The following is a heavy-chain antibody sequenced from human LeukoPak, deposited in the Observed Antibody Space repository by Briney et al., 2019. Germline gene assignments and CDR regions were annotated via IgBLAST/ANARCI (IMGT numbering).Heavy chain of an antibody. J-gene: IGHJ6*02. V-gene: IGHV1-69*01. D-gene: IGHD2-2*02. Sequence: SVKVSCKASGGTFSSYAISWVRQAPGQGLEWMGGIIPIFGTANYAQRFQGRVTITADESTSTAYMELSSLRSEDTAVYYCASWDIVVVPAAIPSYYYGIDVWGQGTTVTVSS. CDR1: GGTFSSYA. CDR2: IIPIFGTA. CDR3: ASWDIVVVPAAIPSYYYGIDV.